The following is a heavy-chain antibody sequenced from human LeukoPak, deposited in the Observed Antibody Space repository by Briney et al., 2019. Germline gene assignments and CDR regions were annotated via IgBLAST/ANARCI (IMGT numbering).Heavy chain of an antibody. CDR3: ATSDGYSSASDI. V-gene: IGHV3-30*02. J-gene: IGHJ3*02. CDR1: GFTFRTYG. Sequence: PGGSLRLSCEASGFTFRTYGMHWVRQAPVKGLEWVAFIRHDGSNKYYTDSVKGRFTISRDNSKNTLYLQMNSLRAEDTAVYYCATSDGYSSASDIWGQGTKVTVSS. D-gene: IGHD3-22*01. CDR2: IRHDGSNK.